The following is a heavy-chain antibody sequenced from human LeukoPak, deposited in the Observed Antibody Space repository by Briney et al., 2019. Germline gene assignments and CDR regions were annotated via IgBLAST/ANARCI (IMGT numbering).Heavy chain of an antibody. D-gene: IGHD2-21*02. CDR2: INPSGGTT. V-gene: IGHV1-46*01. Sequence: GASVKASCKASGYTFASYYMHWVRQAPGQGLEWMGIINPSGGTTSYAQKFQVRVTMTRDTSTSTVYMELSSLRSEDTAVYYCARVSSVVTAISPFDYWGQGTLVTVSS. CDR3: ARVSSVVTAISPFDY. J-gene: IGHJ4*02. CDR1: GYTFASYY.